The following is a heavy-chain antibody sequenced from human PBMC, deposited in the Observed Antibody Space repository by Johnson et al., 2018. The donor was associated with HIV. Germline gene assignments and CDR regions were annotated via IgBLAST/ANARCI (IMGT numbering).Heavy chain of an antibody. CDR2: ISSDGTDT. CDR1: GFTFNNYW. CDR3: ARSGPNWAFDF. V-gene: IGHV3-74*02. Sequence: EVQLVESGGGVVQPGGSLVLSCAASGFTFNNYWMHWVRQAPGQGLVWVSRISSDGTDTYYADSVKGRFTISRDNAKNTMFVQMNSLRVEDTAVYYCARSGPNWAFDFWGQGTMVTVSS. J-gene: IGHJ3*01. D-gene: IGHD1-1*01.